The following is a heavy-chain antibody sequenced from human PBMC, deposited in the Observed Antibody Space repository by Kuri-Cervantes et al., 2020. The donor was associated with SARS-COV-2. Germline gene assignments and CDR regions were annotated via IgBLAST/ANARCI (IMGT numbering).Heavy chain of an antibody. CDR2: LSNDGAHE. J-gene: IGHJ4*02. CDR1: GFTFRSSG. V-gene: IGHV3-30*03. D-gene: IGHD3-9*01. Sequence: GESLKISCAASGFTFRSSGMHWVRQAPGKGLEWVALLSNDGAHEYYADSVKGRFTISRDSSKNTLYLQMNSLRAEDTAVYYCASLGERPQYYDILTGYYMKKPLDKDYWGQGTLVTVSS. CDR3: ASLGERPQYYDILTGYYMKKPLDKDY.